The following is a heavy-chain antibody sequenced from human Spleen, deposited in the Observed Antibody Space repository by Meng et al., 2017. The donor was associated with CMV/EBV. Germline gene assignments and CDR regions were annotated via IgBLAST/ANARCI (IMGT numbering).Heavy chain of an antibody. CDR1: GGSFSGYY. J-gene: IGHJ5*02. V-gene: IGHV4-34*01. CDR2: INHSGST. CDR3: ARGPRPLRFLEWLFGFDP. Sequence: VQRQRWGAGLLKASETLSLTCAVYGGSFSGYYWSWIRQPPGKGLEWIGEINHSGSTNYNPSLKSRVTISVDTSKNQFSLKLSSVTAADTAVYYCARGPRPLRFLEWLFGFDPWGQGTLVTVSS. D-gene: IGHD3-3*01.